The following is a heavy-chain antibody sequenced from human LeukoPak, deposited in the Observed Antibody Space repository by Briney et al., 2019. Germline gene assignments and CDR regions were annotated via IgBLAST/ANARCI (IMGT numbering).Heavy chain of an antibody. V-gene: IGHV3-53*01. CDR1: GFTVSSNY. J-gene: IGHJ6*03. CDR2: IYSGGST. Sequence: PGGSLRLSCAASGFTVSSNYMSWVRQAPGKGLEWVSVIYSGGSTYYADPAKGRFTISRDNSKNTLYLQMNSLRAEDTAVYYCARERGYYYMDVWGKGTTATISS. CDR3: ARERGYYYMDV.